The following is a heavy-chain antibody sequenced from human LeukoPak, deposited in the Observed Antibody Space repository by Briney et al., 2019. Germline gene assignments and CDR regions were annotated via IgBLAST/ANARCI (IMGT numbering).Heavy chain of an antibody. CDR1: GGTFSIYA. D-gene: IGHD5-24*01. J-gene: IGHJ4*02. CDR3: AREGGRWLQFDY. CDR2: IIPIFGTA. Sequence: ASVTVSFTASGGTFSIYAISWVRQAPGQGLEWMGGIIPIFGTANYAQKFQGRVTITADESTSTAYMELSSLRSEDTAVYYCAREGGRWLQFDYWGQGTLVTVSS. V-gene: IGHV1-69*13.